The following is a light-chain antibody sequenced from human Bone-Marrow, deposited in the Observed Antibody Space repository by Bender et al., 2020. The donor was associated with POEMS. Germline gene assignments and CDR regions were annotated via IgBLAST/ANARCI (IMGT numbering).Light chain of an antibody. J-gene: IGLJ3*02. CDR1: TSDVGGHDF. V-gene: IGLV2-11*01. CDR2: DVT. Sequence: QSALTQPRSVSGSPGQSVTISCSGSTSDVGGHDFVSWYQHHPGKAPKLMIYDVTKRPSVVPGRFSGSKSGNTASLTISGLQAEDEADYYCSSYAGSYTWVFGGGTALTVL. CDR3: SSYAGSYTWV.